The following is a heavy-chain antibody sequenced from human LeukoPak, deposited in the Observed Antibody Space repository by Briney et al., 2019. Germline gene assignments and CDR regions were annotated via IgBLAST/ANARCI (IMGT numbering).Heavy chain of an antibody. CDR2: ISSSSSYI. J-gene: IGHJ4*02. Sequence: GGSLRLSCAASGFTFSSYSMNWVRQAPGKGLEWVSSISSSSSYIYYADSVKGRFTISRDNAKNSLYLQMNSLRAEDTAVYYCARGPLGYYDSSGYPYYFDYWAREPWSPSPQ. V-gene: IGHV3-21*01. CDR1: GFTFSSYS. D-gene: IGHD3-22*01. CDR3: ARGPLGYYDSSGYPYYFDY.